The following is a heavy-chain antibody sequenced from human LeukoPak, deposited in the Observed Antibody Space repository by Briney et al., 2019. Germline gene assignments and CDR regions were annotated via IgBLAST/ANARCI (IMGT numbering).Heavy chain of an antibody. CDR1: GFTFDDYA. J-gene: IGHJ4*02. CDR2: ISWNSGSI. CDR3: AINGGGDSGYGNFDY. Sequence: GRSLRLSCAASGFTFDDYAMHWVRQAPGKGLEWVSGISWNSGSIGYADSVKGRFTTSRDNAKNSLYLQMNSLRAEDTAFYYCAINGGGDSGYGNFDYWGQGTLVTVSS. D-gene: IGHD5-12*01. V-gene: IGHV3-9*01.